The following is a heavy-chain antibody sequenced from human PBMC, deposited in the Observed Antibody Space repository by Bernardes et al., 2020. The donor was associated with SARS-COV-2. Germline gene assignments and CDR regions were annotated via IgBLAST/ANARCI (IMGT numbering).Heavy chain of an antibody. CDR2: INSDGSST. Sequence: GGSLRLSCAASGFTFSSYWMHWVRQAPGKGLVWVSRINSDGSSTSYADSVKGRCTISRDNAKNTLYLQMNSLRAEDTAVYYCARVVSCSGGSCLMRYFDLWGRGTLVTVSS. J-gene: IGHJ2*01. CDR1: GFTFSSYW. D-gene: IGHD2-15*01. V-gene: IGHV3-74*01. CDR3: ARVVSCSGGSCLMRYFDL.